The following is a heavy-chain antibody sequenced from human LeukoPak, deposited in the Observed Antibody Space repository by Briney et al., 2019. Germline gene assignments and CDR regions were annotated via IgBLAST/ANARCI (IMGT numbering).Heavy chain of an antibody. CDR2: ISGSGGST. CDR1: EFTFSGYA. D-gene: IGHD3-10*01. V-gene: IGHV3-23*01. Sequence: PGGSLRLSCAASEFTFSGYAMNWVRQAPGKGLEWVSAISGSGGSTYYADSVKGRFTISRDNSKNTLYLQMNSLRAEDTAVYYCAKSGGDVLLWFGELLYSDYWGQGTLVTVSS. CDR3: AKSGGDVLLWFGELLYSDY. J-gene: IGHJ4*02.